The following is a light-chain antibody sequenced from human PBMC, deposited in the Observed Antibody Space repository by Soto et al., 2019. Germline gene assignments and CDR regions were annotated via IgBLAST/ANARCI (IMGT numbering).Light chain of an antibody. Sequence: QSVLTQPASVSGSPGQSITISCTGTSSDVGGYNYVSWYQQHPGKAPKLMIYDVSNRPSGVSNRFSGSKSGNTASLTISGLQDEDEYDYYCSSYTSRSNLVFGGGTKLTVL. CDR3: SSYTSRSNLV. J-gene: IGLJ2*01. V-gene: IGLV2-14*01. CDR2: DVS. CDR1: SSDVGGYNY.